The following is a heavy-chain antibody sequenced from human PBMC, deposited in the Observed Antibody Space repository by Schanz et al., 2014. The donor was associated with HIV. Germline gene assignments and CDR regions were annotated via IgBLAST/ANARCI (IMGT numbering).Heavy chain of an antibody. J-gene: IGHJ4*02. V-gene: IGHV3-33*08. D-gene: IGHD4-17*01. Sequence: QVQLVESGGGMVLPGTSLRLSCAASGGIFSAHAFHWVRQAPGRGLEWVAVIWYDGTNKYYADSVKGRFTISRDNSKNTLYLQMSSLRAEDTALYYCACECDYGGNSCFDYWGQGTLVTVSS. CDR2: IWYDGTNK. CDR3: ACECDYGGNSCFDY. CDR1: GGIFSAHA.